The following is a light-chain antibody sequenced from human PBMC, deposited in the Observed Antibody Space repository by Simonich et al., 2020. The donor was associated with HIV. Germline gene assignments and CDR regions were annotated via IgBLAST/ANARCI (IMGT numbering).Light chain of an antibody. Sequence: DIVMTQSPDSLAVSLGERATINCKSSQSVLYSSNNKNYLACDQQKPGQPPKRLIYWAATRESGVPDRFSGSGSGTDFTLTISSLQAEDVAVYYCQQYYSTPYTFGQGTKLEIK. J-gene: IGKJ2*01. CDR1: QSVLYSSNNKNY. CDR3: QQYYSTPYT. CDR2: WAA. V-gene: IGKV4-1*01.